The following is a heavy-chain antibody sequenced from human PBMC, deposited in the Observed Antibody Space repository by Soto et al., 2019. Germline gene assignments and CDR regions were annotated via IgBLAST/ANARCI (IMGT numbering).Heavy chain of an antibody. CDR1: GGSISSSSYS. J-gene: IGHJ4*02. V-gene: IGHV4-39*01. CDR3: ASGTDWNYDY. Sequence: QLQLQESGPGLVKPSETLSLTCTASGGSISSSSYSWGWIRQPPGKGLEWIGTIYYSGNTYFNPSLRSRVTISVDTSKNQFSLKLSSVTAADTAVYYCASGTDWNYDYWGQATLVTVSS. CDR2: IYYSGNT. D-gene: IGHD1-1*01.